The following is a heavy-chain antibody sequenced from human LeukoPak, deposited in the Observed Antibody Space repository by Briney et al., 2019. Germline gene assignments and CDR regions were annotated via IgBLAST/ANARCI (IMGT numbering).Heavy chain of an antibody. D-gene: IGHD3-3*01. J-gene: IGHJ6*03. CDR1: GYTFTSYD. CDR3: ARVTIWSGYYILSAGYYYYMDV. V-gene: IGHV1-8*01. CDR2: MNPNSGNT. Sequence: ASVKVSCKASGYTFTSYDINWVRQAAGQGLEWVGWMNPNSGNTGYAQKFQGRVTMTRNTSISTAYMELSSLRSEDTAVYYCARVTIWSGYYILSAGYYYYMDVWGKGTTVTVSS.